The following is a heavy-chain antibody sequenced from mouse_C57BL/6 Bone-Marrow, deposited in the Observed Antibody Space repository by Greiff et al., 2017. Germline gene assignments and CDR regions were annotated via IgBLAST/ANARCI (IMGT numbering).Heavy chain of an antibody. V-gene: IGHV1-69*01. D-gene: IGHD3-2*02. CDR3: AQTAQARYYAMDY. Sequence: VQLQQPGAELVMPGALVKLSCKASGYTFTSYWMHWVKQRPGQGLEWIGEIDPSDSYTNYNQKFKGKSTLTVDKSSRTAYMQLSSLTSEDSAVYYCAQTAQARYYAMDYWGQGTSVTVSS. CDR1: GYTFTSYW. CDR2: IDPSDSYT. J-gene: IGHJ4*01.